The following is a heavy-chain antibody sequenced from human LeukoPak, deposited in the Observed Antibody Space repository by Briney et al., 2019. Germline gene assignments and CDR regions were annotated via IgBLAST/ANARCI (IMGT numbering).Heavy chain of an antibody. CDR1: GFTFSSYA. J-gene: IGHJ4*02. CDR2: ISYDGSNK. CDR3: AKDKLGAGGQSDY. D-gene: IGHD6-13*01. V-gene: IGHV3-30-3*01. Sequence: GGSLRLSCAASGFTFSSYAMHWVRQAPDKGLEWVSVISYDGSNKYYADSVKGRFTISRDDSKNTLYLQMNSLRAEDTALYYCAKDKLGAGGQSDYWGQGTLVTVSS.